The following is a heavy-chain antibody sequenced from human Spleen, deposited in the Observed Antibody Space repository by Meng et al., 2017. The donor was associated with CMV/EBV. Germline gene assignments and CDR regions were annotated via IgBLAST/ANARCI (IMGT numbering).Heavy chain of an antibody. CDR2: MSYDGRNI. CDR1: GFTFSSYA. V-gene: IGHV3-30*04. J-gene: IGHJ6*02. D-gene: IGHD1-26*01. Sequence: GGSLRLSCAASGFTFSSYAMHWVRQAPGKGLEWVAVMSYDGRNIFYADSVKGRFTISRDNSKNTLYLQMNSLRAEDTAVYYCARQSVSLSGYYYYGMDVWGQGTTVTVSS. CDR3: ARQSVSLSGYYYYGMDV.